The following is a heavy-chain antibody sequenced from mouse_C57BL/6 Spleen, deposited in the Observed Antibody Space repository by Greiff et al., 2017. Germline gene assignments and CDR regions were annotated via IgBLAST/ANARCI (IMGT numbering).Heavy chain of an antibody. V-gene: IGHV1-9*01. J-gene: IGHJ2*01. CDR3: ARWRFITTVVAPFDY. CDR2: ILPGSGST. CDR1: GHTFTGYW. Sequence: QVQLQQSGAELMKPGASVKLSCKATGHTFTGYWIEWVKQRPGHGLEWIGEILPGSGSTNYNEKFKGKATFTADTSSNTAYMQLSSLTTEDYAIYYCARWRFITTVVAPFDYWGQGTTLTVSS. D-gene: IGHD1-1*01.